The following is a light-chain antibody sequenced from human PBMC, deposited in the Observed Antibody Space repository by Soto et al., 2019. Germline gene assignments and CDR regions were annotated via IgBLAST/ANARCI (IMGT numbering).Light chain of an antibody. V-gene: IGKV3-15*01. CDR1: QSVSSN. J-gene: IGKJ1*01. CDR2: GAS. Sequence: EIVITQSPPTLSVSPGERATLPCSASQSVSSNLAWYQQKPAQAPRLLIYGASTRATGIPARFSGSGSGTEFTLTISSLQSEDFAVYCCQQYNNWPPSTFGQGTKVDIK. CDR3: QQYNNWPPST.